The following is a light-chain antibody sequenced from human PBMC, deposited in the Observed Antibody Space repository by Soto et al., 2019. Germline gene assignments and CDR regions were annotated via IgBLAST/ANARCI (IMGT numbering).Light chain of an antibody. J-gene: IGKJ5*01. CDR1: QRVDDSH. CDR2: GAS. V-gene: IGKV3-20*01. Sequence: EIVLMQSPGALSLSPGERATLSCRASQRVDDSHLAWYQLRPGQAPRLLIYGASTRATGIPDRFNGSGSGTDFSLTIRGFKPEDFAVYYCQPYRRSPNTVGQGPRLESK. CDR3: QPYRRSPNT.